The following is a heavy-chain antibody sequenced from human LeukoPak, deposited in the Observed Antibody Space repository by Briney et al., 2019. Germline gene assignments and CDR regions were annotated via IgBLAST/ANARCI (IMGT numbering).Heavy chain of an antibody. J-gene: IGHJ4*02. D-gene: IGHD2-2*01. CDR1: GYTFTGDY. CDR2: INPNSGGT. V-gene: IGHV1-2*06. Sequence: ASVKVSCKASGYTFTGDYVHSLRQAPGLGLEWMGRINPNSGGTNYAQKFQGRVTMTRDTSISTAYMELSRLRSDDTAVYDCARNSGGIVVVPTAAPDYWGQGTLVTVSS. CDR3: ARNSGGIVVVPTAAPDY.